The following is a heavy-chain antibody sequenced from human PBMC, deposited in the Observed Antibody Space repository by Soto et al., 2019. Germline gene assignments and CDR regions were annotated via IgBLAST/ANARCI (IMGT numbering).Heavy chain of an antibody. CDR3: ARGPYCSGGSCYSRWYFDL. Sequence: QVQLQQSGPGLVKPSQTLSLTCAISGDSVSSNSAAWNWIRQSPSRGLEWLGRTYYRSKWYNDYEVSVKSRITINPDTSKNQFSLQLNSVTPEDTAVYYCARGPYCSGGSCYSRWYFDLWGRGTLVTVSS. CDR1: GDSVSSNSAA. D-gene: IGHD2-15*01. V-gene: IGHV6-1*01. CDR2: TYYRSKWYN. J-gene: IGHJ2*01.